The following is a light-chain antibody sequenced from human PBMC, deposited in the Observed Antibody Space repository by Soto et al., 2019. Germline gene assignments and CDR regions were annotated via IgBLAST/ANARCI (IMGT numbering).Light chain of an antibody. Sequence: EVVLTQSPGTLSLSAGERATLSCRASQSVADNHLAWYQQKPGQAPRLLIYDASTRAAGIPDRFSGSGSGTDVTLTISRLEPDDFVVYFCHHYTRSPIFTFGPGTTVD. CDR1: QSVADNH. V-gene: IGKV3-20*01. CDR3: HHYTRSPIFT. CDR2: DAS. J-gene: IGKJ3*01.